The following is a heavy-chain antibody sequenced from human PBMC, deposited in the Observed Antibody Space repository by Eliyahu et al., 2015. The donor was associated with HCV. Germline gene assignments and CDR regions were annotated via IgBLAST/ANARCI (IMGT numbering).Heavy chain of an antibody. Sequence: EVQLVESGGGLVQPGGSLRLSCAASGFTFSSYAMSWVRQGPRGGGGWGSAISGSGGSTYYADSVKGRFTISRDNSKNTLYLQMNSLRAEDTAVYYCAKGVDIVATISWYFDLWGRGTLVTVSS. V-gene: IGHV3-23*04. D-gene: IGHD5-12*01. J-gene: IGHJ2*01. CDR3: AKGVDIVATISWYFDL. CDR1: GFTFSSYA. CDR2: ISGSGGST.